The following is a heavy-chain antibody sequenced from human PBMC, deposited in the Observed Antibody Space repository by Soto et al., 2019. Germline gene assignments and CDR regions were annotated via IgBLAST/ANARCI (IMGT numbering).Heavy chain of an antibody. J-gene: IGHJ6*02. D-gene: IGHD6-19*01. CDR2: ISGSGGST. Sequence: GGSLRLSCAASGFTFSSYAMSWVRQAPGKGLEWVSAISGSGGSTYYADSVKGRFTISRDNSKNTLYLQMNSLRAEDTAVYYCAKGKDRAVAGSYYYYGMDVWGQGTTVTVSS. V-gene: IGHV3-23*01. CDR3: AKGKDRAVAGSYYYYGMDV. CDR1: GFTFSSYA.